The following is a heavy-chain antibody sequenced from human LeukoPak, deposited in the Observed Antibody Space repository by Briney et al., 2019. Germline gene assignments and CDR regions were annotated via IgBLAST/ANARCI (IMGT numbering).Heavy chain of an antibody. CDR3: AKNQMGYSYGPNWFDP. CDR2: ISGSGGST. J-gene: IGHJ5*02. D-gene: IGHD5-18*01. V-gene: IGHV3-23*01. Sequence: GGSLRPSCAASGFTFSSYAMSWVRQAPGKGLEWVSAISGSGGSTYYADSVKGRFTISGDNSKNTLYLQMNSLRAEDTAVYYCAKNQMGYSYGPNWFDPWGQGTLVTVSS. CDR1: GFTFSSYA.